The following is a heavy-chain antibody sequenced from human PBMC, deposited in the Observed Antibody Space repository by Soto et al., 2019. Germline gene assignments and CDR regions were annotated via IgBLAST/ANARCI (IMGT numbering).Heavy chain of an antibody. CDR2: ISSSSSYI. Sequence: PGGSLRLSCAASGFTFSSYSMNWVRQAPGKGLEWFSSISSSSSYIYYADPVKGRFTISRDNAKNSLYLQMNSLRAEDTAMYYCARSSRFLEWFDIFDYWGQGTLVTVSS. V-gene: IGHV3-21*01. D-gene: IGHD3-3*01. CDR1: GFTFSSYS. CDR3: ARSSRFLEWFDIFDY. J-gene: IGHJ4*02.